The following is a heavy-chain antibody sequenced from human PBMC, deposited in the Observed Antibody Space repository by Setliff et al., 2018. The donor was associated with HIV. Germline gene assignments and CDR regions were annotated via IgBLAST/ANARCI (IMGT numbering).Heavy chain of an antibody. D-gene: IGHD4-17*01. Sequence: ASVKVSCKTSGYTFTGYYVHWVRQAPGQGLEWMGWINAGNGDTKFSEKFQGRVTMTRDTSISTAYMDLSRLRSDDTAVYYCARRVPPIPSGDLDYWGQGTLVTVSS. CDR3: ARRVPPIPSGDLDY. V-gene: IGHV1-2*02. J-gene: IGHJ4*02. CDR2: INAGNGDT. CDR1: GYTFTGYY.